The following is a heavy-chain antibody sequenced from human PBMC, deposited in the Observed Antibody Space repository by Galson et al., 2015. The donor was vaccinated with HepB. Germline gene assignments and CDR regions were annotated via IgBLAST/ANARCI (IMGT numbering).Heavy chain of an antibody. CDR2: INHSGST. J-gene: IGHJ4*02. V-gene: IGHV4-34*01. Sequence: SETLSLTCAVYGGSFSGYYWSWIRQPPGKGLEWIGEINHSGSTNYNPSLKSRVTISVDTSKNQFSPKLSSVTAADTAVYYCARGKGTYYYDSSGYYYGSYFDYWGQGTLVTVSS. CDR1: GGSFSGYY. CDR3: ARGKGTYYYDSSGYYYGSYFDY. D-gene: IGHD3-22*01.